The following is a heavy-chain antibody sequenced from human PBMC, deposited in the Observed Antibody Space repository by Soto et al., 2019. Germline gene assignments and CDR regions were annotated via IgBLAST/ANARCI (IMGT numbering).Heavy chain of an antibody. D-gene: IGHD2-2*02. V-gene: IGHV3-7*01. CDR3: ARETDCSSTSCYRGYYYYGMDV. CDR2: IKQDGSEK. Sequence: PVGSLRLSCAASGFTFSSYWMSWVRQAPGKGLEWVANIKQDGSEKYYVDSVKGRFTISRDNAKNSLYLQMNSLRAEDTAVYYCARETDCSSTSCYRGYYYYGMDVWGQGTTVTVSS. J-gene: IGHJ6*02. CDR1: GFTFSSYW.